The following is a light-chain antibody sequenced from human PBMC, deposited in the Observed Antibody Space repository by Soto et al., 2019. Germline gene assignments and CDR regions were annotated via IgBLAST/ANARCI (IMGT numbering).Light chain of an antibody. CDR1: QSISSY. J-gene: IGKJ1*01. Sequence: DIQMTQSPSSLSASVGDRVTITCRASQSISSYLNWYQQKPGKGPKLLMYAASSLQSGVPSRFSGSGSGTDFTHTISRLQPEDFATYYCHQSYSTPRTFGQGTKVEIK. CDR2: AAS. V-gene: IGKV1-39*01. CDR3: HQSYSTPRT.